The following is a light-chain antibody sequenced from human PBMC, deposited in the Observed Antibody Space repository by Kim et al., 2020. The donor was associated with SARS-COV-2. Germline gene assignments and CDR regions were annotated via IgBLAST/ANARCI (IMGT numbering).Light chain of an antibody. CDR3: SSYSPTAIVV. Sequence: QSALTQPASMSESPGQSNTISCTGTNSDIGAFDYVSWYQQHPGTAPKLIISDVTNRPSGVSHRFSGSKSGSTASLTISGLQPEDEAIYFCSSYSPTAIVVFGGGTKVTVL. V-gene: IGLV2-14*03. CDR1: NSDIGAFDY. J-gene: IGLJ6*01. CDR2: DVT.